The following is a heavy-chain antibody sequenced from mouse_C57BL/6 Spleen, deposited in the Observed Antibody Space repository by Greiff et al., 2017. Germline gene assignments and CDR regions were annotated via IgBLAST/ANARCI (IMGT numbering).Heavy chain of an antibody. CDR3: GGKELLRRLAY. V-gene: IGHV1-61*01. CDR2: IYPSDSDT. J-gene: IGHJ3*01. D-gene: IGHD1-1*01. Sequence: QVQLQQPGAELVRPGSSVKLSCKASGYTFTSYWMDWVKQRPGQGLEWIGKIYPSDSDTHYNQKFKDKATLTVATSSSTAYMQLSSLTSEDSAVDYCGGKELLRRLAYWGQGTLVTVSA. CDR1: GYTFTSYW.